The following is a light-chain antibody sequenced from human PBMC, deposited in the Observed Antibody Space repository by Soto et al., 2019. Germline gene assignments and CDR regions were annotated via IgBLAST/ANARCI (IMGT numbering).Light chain of an antibody. V-gene: IGKV3-15*01. CDR2: GAS. Sequence: EIVMTQSPATLSVSPGERATLSCRASQSLFSNLAWYQQKPGQAPRLLIYGASIRATGIPARFSGSGSGTEFTLTISSLQSEDFAVYYFQQYNHWPLTFGPGTKVDIK. CDR1: QSLFSN. CDR3: QQYNHWPLT. J-gene: IGKJ3*01.